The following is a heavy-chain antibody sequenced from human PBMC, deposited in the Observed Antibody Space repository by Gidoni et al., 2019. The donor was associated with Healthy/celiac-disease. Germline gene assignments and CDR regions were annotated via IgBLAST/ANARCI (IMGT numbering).Heavy chain of an antibody. Sequence: QVQLQESGPGLVKPSETLSLTCSVSNGSISNPYWSWIRQPPGKGLEWIGYVYYTGSTNYNPSLKSRATISVDTSKNQLSLQLSSVTAADTAVYYCATGGAAATADHYFDCWGQGTLVTVSS. CDR2: VYYTGST. V-gene: IGHV4-59*11. CDR3: ATGGAAATADHYFDC. CDR1: NGSISNPY. D-gene: IGHD6-13*01. J-gene: IGHJ4*02.